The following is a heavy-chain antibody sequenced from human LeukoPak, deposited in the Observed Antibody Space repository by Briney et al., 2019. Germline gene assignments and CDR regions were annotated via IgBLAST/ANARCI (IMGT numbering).Heavy chain of an antibody. Sequence: GGSLRLSCAASGFTFSSYGMHWVRQAPGKGLEWVAVIWYDGSNKYYAGSVKGRFTISRDNSKNTLYLQMNSLRAEDTAVYYCARSYYYGSEDAFDIWGQGTMVTISS. D-gene: IGHD3-10*01. CDR2: IWYDGSNK. CDR3: ARSYYYGSEDAFDI. CDR1: GFTFSSYG. J-gene: IGHJ3*02. V-gene: IGHV3-33*01.